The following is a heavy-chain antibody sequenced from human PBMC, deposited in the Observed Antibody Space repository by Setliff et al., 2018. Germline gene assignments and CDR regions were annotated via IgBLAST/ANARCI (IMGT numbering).Heavy chain of an antibody. CDR1: GGSISSSNW. CDR2: IYHSGST. J-gene: IGHJ4*02. D-gene: IGHD3-22*01. CDR3: ARGPYDSSGYSGSFDY. Sequence: SETLSLTCTVSGGSISSSNWWSWVRQPPGKGLEWIGEIYHSGSTNYNPSLKSRVTISVDTSKNQFSLKLSSVTAADTAVYYCARGPYDSSGYSGSFDYWGQGTLVTVSS. V-gene: IGHV4-4*02.